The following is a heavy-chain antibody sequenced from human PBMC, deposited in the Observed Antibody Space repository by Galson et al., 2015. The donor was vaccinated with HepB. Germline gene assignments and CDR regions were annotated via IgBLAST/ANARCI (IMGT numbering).Heavy chain of an antibody. CDR2: ISAYNGNT. Sequence: SVKVSCKASGYTFTSYGISWVRQAPGQGLEWMGWISAYNGNTNYAQKLQGRVTMTTDTSTSTAYMELRSLRSDDTAVYYCARDLVFGRFGELLFGRRGMDVWGQGTTVTVSS. CDR1: GYTFTSYG. D-gene: IGHD3-10*01. V-gene: IGHV1-18*04. J-gene: IGHJ6*02. CDR3: ARDLVFGRFGELLFGRRGMDV.